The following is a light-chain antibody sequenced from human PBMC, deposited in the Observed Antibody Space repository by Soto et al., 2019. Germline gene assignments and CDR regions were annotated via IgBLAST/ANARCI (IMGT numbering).Light chain of an antibody. CDR3: QKYNFAPLT. Sequence: DIQMTQSPSSLSASVGDRVTITCRASQGISNYLAWYQQKPGKVPKLLIYAASTLQSGVPSRFSGSGSGTDFTLTISGLQPEDVATYYCQKYNFAPLTFGGGTKVEIK. V-gene: IGKV1-27*01. J-gene: IGKJ4*01. CDR1: QGISNY. CDR2: AAS.